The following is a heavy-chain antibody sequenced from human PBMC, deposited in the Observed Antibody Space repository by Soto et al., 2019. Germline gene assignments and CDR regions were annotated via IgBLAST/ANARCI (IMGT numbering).Heavy chain of an antibody. CDR2: ISCGGGST. J-gene: IGHJ4*02. CDR3: ENHPLLGVVTHYLAH. D-gene: IGHD2-2*01. V-gene: IGHV3-43*01. CDR1: GGTFDAYA. Sequence: PGGSRSVWWGAAGGTFDAYARRWVRPPPGKGLEWVSSISCGGGSTYYGDSVKGRFTISRDNSKNTLYLEANSLTTEDTAVYYCENHPLLGVVTHYLAHRGQGTRVTVSS.